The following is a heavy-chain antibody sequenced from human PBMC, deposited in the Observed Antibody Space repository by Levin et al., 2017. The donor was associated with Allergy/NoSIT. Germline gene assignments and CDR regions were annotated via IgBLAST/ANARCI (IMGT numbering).Heavy chain of an antibody. J-gene: IGHJ4*02. D-gene: IGHD6-19*01. Sequence: GSLRLSCAVYGGSFSGYYWSWIRQPPGKGLEWIGEINHSGSTNYNPSLKSRVTISVDTSKNQFPLKLSAVTAADTAVYYCQYSSGWDAAVDSWGQETLVTVSS. CDR1: GGSFSGYY. V-gene: IGHV4-34*01. CDR3: QYSSGWDAAVDS. CDR2: INHSGST.